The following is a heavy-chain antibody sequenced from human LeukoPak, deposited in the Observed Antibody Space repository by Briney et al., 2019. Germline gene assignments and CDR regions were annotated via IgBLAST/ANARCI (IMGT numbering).Heavy chain of an antibody. J-gene: IGHJ5*02. Sequence: GGSLRLSCTASGFTFGDYVMSWVRQAPGKGLEWVSAISGSGGSTYYADSVKGRFTISRDNSKNTLYLQMNSLRAEDTAVYYCAKSRNFYCSGGSCYPNWFDPWGQGTLVTVSS. CDR3: AKSRNFYCSGGSCYPNWFDP. D-gene: IGHD2-15*01. V-gene: IGHV3-23*01. CDR1: GFTFGDYV. CDR2: ISGSGGST.